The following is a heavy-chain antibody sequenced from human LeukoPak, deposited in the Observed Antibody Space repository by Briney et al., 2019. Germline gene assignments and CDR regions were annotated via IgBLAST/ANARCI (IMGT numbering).Heavy chain of an antibody. D-gene: IGHD2-21*02. J-gene: IGHJ4*02. Sequence: GGSLRLSCAASGFTFSIYAMSWVRQAPGKGLEWVSSISSSSSYIYYADSVKGRFTISRDNAKNSLYLQMNSLRAEDTAVYYCAITYCGGDCPFDYWGQGTLVTVSS. CDR2: ISSSSSYI. CDR1: GFTFSIYA. V-gene: IGHV3-21*01. CDR3: AITYCGGDCPFDY.